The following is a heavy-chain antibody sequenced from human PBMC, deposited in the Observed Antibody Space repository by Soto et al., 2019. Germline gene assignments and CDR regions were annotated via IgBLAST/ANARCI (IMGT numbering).Heavy chain of an antibody. V-gene: IGHV4-39*01. D-gene: IGHD2-15*01. CDR2: IYYSGST. J-gene: IGHJ4*02. CDR3: ARRKPRYCSGGSCYSYYFDY. Sequence: PSETLSLTCTVSGGSISSSSYYWGWIRQPPGKGLEWIGSIYYSGSTYYNPSLKSRVTISVDTSKNQFSLKLSSVTAADTAVYYCARRKPRYCSGGSCYSYYFDYWVQGTLVTVSS. CDR1: GGSISSSSYY.